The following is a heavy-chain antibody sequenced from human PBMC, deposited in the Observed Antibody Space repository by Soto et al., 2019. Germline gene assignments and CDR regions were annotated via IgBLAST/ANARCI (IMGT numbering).Heavy chain of an antibody. D-gene: IGHD1-26*01. J-gene: IGHJ4*02. Sequence: EVQLVESGGGLVQPGGSLRLSCAASGFTLSDHYMDWVRQAPGKGLEWVVRTKNKANRYTTEYAASVNGRFTISRDDSKNSLYLQMNILKTEDTAVYYCARWVSGSPDNWGQGTLVTVSS. CDR3: ARWVSGSPDN. V-gene: IGHV3-72*01. CDR1: GFTLSDHY. CDR2: TKNKANRYTT.